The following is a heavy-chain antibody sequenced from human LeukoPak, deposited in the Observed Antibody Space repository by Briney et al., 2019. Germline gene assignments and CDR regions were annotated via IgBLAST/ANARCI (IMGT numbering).Heavy chain of an antibody. CDR1: GYTFTGYY. CDR3: ARNRRGYSYDYYFDY. CDR2: INPNSGGT. J-gene: IGHJ4*02. V-gene: IGHV1-2*02. Sequence: ASVKVSCKASGYTFTGYYMHWVRQAPGQGLEWMGWINPNSGGTNYAQKFQGRVTMTRDTSISTAYMELSRLRSDDTAVYYCARNRRGYSYDYYFDYWGQGTLVTVSS. D-gene: IGHD5-18*01.